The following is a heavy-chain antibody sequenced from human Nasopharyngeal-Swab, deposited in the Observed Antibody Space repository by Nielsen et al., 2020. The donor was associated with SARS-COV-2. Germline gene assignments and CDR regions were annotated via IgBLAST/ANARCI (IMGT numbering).Heavy chain of an antibody. Sequence: WIRQPPGKDLEWLALIYWNDDKRYSPSLKSRLTITKDTSKNQVVLTMTNMDPVDTATYYCAHRGGYCSSTSCYTAFEFVVEYYFDYWGQGTLVTVSS. J-gene: IGHJ4*02. CDR2: IYWNDDK. CDR3: AHRGGYCSSTSCYTAFEFVVEYYFDY. V-gene: IGHV2-5*01. D-gene: IGHD2-2*02.